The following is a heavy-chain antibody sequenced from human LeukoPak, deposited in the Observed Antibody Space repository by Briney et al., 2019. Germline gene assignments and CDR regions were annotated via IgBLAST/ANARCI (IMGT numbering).Heavy chain of an antibody. CDR2: IYYTGIT. J-gene: IGHJ3*02. D-gene: IGHD6-13*01. V-gene: IGHV4-39*01. CDR3: ARHSSRDAFDI. Sequence: PSETLSLTCAVSGGFISTTSYYWGWIRQPPGKGLEWLGSIYYTGITFYNASLKTRVTISVDTSKNQFSLELSSVTAADTALYYCARHSSRDAFDIWGQGTMVTVSS. CDR1: GGFISTTSYY.